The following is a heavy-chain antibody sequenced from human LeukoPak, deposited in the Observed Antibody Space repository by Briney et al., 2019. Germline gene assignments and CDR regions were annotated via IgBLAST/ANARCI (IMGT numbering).Heavy chain of an antibody. CDR1: GYSFTGYY. D-gene: IGHD1-20*01. CDR2: INPNNGDT. V-gene: IGHV1-2*06. CDR3: VRDLSGITTTSRGDDY. J-gene: IGHJ4*02. Sequence: ASVKVSCKASGYSFTGYYMYWVRQAPGQGLEWMGRINPNNGDTDYAQKFQGRVTMTRDTPINIAYMELSRLRSDDTAMYYCVRDLSGITTTSRGDDYWGQGTLVTVSS.